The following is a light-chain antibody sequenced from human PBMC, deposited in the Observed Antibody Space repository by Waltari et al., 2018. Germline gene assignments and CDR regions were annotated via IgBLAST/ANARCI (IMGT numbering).Light chain of an antibody. J-gene: IGKJ1*01. Sequence: AIQMTQSPSSLSASVGDRVTITCRASQGIRNDLNWYQQKPGKAPKLLIYAASILKSGVPTRFSGSGSGTDFTLTIRSLQPEDFATYYCLQENNYPQTFGQGTKVEIK. CDR2: AAS. V-gene: IGKV1-6*01. CDR1: QGIRND. CDR3: LQENNYPQT.